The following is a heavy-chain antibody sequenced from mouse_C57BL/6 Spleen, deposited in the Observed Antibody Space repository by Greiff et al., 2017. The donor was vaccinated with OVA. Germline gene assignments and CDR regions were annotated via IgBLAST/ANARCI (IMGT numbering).Heavy chain of an antibody. CDR2: INPNNGGT. J-gene: IGHJ2*01. CDR1: GYTFTDYY. D-gene: IGHD1-1*01. CDR3: ARLPYYYGSSSDY. Sequence: VQLKQSGPELVKPGASVKISCKASGYTFTDYYMNWVKQSHGKSLEWIGDINPNNGGTSYNQKFKGKATLTVDKSSSTAYMELRSLTSEDSAVYYCARLPYYYGSSSDYWGQGTTLTVSS. V-gene: IGHV1-26*01.